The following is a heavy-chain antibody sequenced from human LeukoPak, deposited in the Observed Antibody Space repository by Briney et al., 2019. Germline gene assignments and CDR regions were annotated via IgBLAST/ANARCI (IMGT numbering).Heavy chain of an antibody. D-gene: IGHD5-12*01. J-gene: IGHJ3*02. CDR2: IIPIFGTA. CDR1: GGTFSSYA. V-gene: IGHV1-69*13. Sequence: SVKVSCKASGGTFSSYAISWVRQAPGQGLEWMGGIIPIFGTANYAQKFQGRVTITADESTSTAYMELSSLRSEDTAVYYCARDWPRGIVATINTDAFDIWGQGIMVTVSS. CDR3: ARDWPRGIVATINTDAFDI.